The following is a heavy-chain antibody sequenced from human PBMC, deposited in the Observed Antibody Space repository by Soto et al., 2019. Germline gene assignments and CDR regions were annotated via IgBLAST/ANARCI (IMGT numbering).Heavy chain of an antibody. J-gene: IGHJ4*02. CDR2: ISGSGGST. CDR1: GFTFSSYA. Sequence: LRLSCAASGFTFSSYAMSWVRQAPGKGLEWVSAISGSGGSTYYADSVKGRFTISRDNSKNTLYLQMNSLRAEDTAVYYCAKAPSYSGYDIPFDYWGQGTLVTSPQ. CDR3: AKAPSYSGYDIPFDY. D-gene: IGHD5-12*01. V-gene: IGHV3-23*01.